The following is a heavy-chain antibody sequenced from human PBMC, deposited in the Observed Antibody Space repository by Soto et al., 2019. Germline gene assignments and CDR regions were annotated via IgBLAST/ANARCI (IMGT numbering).Heavy chain of an antibody. Sequence: SETLSLTCTVSGGSISSGGYYWSWIRQHPGKGLEWIGYIYYSGSTYYNPSLKSRVTISVDTSKNQFSLKLSSVTAADTAVYYCARGPYGVNAFDIWGQGTMVTVSS. CDR2: IYYSGST. D-gene: IGHD4-17*01. CDR3: ARGPYGVNAFDI. J-gene: IGHJ3*02. CDR1: GGSISSGGYY. V-gene: IGHV4-31*03.